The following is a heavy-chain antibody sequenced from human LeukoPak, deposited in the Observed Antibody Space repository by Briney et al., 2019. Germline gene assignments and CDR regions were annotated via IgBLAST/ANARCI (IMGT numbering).Heavy chain of an antibody. CDR1: GFTFDEYA. V-gene: IGHV3-9*01. J-gene: IGHJ5*02. CDR3: ASVGYSSSWYPAAWFDP. Sequence: SLRLSCAASGFTFDEYAMHWVRQAPGKGLEWVSGISWNSGNIGYADSVKGRFTISRDNAKNSLYLQMNSLRAEDTAVYYCASVGYSSSWYPAAWFDPWGQGTLVTVSS. D-gene: IGHD6-13*01. CDR2: ISWNSGNI.